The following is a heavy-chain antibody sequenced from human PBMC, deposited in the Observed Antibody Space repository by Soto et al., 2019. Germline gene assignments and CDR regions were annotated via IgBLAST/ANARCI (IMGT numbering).Heavy chain of an antibody. Sequence: PSQTLSLTCAISGDSVSSGSAAWNWIRQSPSRGLEWLGRTYYRSKWYNDYAAFVKSRININPDTSKNQLSLQLNSVTPEDTAVYYCARDRGIAARPSLFDPWGQGTLVTVSS. V-gene: IGHV6-1*01. CDR2: TYYRSKWYN. CDR1: GDSVSSGSAA. D-gene: IGHD6-6*01. CDR3: ARDRGIAARPSLFDP. J-gene: IGHJ5*02.